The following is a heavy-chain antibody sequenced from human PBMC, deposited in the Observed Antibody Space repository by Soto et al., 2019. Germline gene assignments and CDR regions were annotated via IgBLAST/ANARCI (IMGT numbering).Heavy chain of an antibody. V-gene: IGHV1-3*01. CDR2: INPDNGNT. J-gene: IGHJ5*02. D-gene: IGHD2-15*01. CDR3: ARGIATGQRDP. Sequence: QVQLVQSGAEVKKPGASVKISCKASGYTFTRYTMNWVRQAPGQRLEWMGWINPDNGNTKSSQKFQDRVIITRDTSASTAYMDLSSLRSEDTAVYYCARGIATGQRDPWGQGTLVTVFS. CDR1: GYTFTRYT.